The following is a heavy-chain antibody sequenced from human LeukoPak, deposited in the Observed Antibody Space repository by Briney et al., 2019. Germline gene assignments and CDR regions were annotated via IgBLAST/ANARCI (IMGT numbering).Heavy chain of an antibody. Sequence: NSSETLSLTCTVSGGSISSSSYYWGWIRQPPGKGLEWIGSIYYSGSTNYNPSLKSRVTISVDTSKNQFSLKLSSVTAADTAVYYCARSGTLVVRGGDNWFDPWGQGTLVTVSS. CDR1: GGSISSSSYY. CDR2: IYYSGST. D-gene: IGHD3-10*01. V-gene: IGHV4-39*07. J-gene: IGHJ5*02. CDR3: ARSGTLVVRGGDNWFDP.